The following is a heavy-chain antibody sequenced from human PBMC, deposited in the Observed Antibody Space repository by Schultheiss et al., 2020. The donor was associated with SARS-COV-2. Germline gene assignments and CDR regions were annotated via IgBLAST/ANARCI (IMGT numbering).Heavy chain of an antibody. Sequence: GGSLRLSCAASGFTFSSYAMSWVRQAPGKGLEWVSAISGSGGSTYYADSVKGRFTISRDNSKNTLYLQMNSLRAEDTAVYYCAKSIGEGVGATYFDYWGQGTLVTVSS. D-gene: IGHD1-26*01. J-gene: IGHJ4*02. CDR2: ISGSGGST. V-gene: IGHV3-23*01. CDR1: GFTFSSYA. CDR3: AKSIGEGVGATYFDY.